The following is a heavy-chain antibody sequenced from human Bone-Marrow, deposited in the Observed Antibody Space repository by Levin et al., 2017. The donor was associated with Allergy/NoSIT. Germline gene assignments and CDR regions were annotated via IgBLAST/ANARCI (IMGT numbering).Heavy chain of an antibody. D-gene: IGHD3-3*01. J-gene: IGHJ4*02. V-gene: IGHV3-30*18. CDR1: GFTFSSYG. CDR3: AKDRGYYDFDLPDY. Sequence: GGSLRLSCAASGFTFSSYGMHWVRQAPGKGLEWVAVISNDGSDKYYADSVKGRFTISRDNSKNTLYLQMNSLRAEDTAVYYSAKDRGYYDFDLPDYWGQGTLVTVSS. CDR2: ISNDGSDK.